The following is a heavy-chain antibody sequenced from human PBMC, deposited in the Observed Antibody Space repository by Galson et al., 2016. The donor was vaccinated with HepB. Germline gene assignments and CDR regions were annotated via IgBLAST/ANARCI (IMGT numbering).Heavy chain of an antibody. Sequence: TFTDFYMHWVRQAPGQGLEWMGWINPNSGRTNYAQKFQGRVSMTRDTSISTAYMELSRLTLDDTAVYYCARAIADLKAPYNYYYMYVWGKGTTVAVSS. CDR1: TFTDFY. CDR2: INPNSGRT. D-gene: IGHD2-21*01. CDR3: ARAIADLKAPYNYYYMYV. J-gene: IGHJ6*03. V-gene: IGHV1-2*02.